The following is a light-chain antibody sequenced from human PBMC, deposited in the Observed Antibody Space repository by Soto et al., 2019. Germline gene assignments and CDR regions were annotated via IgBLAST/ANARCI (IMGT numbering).Light chain of an antibody. CDR3: RSYTASSTFV. V-gene: IGLV2-14*01. J-gene: IGLJ1*01. Sequence: QSVLTQPASVSGSPGQSITISCTGTSSDVGGYDYVSWYQQLPGKAPKLLIYDVNNRPSGVSNRFSGSKSGNTASLTISGLQAEDEADYNCRSYTASSTFVFGTGTKVTVL. CDR1: SSDVGGYDY. CDR2: DVN.